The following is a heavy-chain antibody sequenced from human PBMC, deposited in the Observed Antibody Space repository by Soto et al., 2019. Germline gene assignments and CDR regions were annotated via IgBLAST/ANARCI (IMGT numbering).Heavy chain of an antibody. Sequence: QVQLQQWGAGLLKPSETLSLTCAVYGGSFSGYYWAGIRQPPGKGLRGIGEINHSESTNYNPSLKSRVTISVDTSKNQFSLKLSSVTAADTAVYYCARGRIVATVSYYYYMDVWGKGTTVTVSS. CDR3: ARGRIVATVSYYYYMDV. J-gene: IGHJ6*03. CDR1: GGSFSGYY. CDR2: INHSEST. V-gene: IGHV4-34*01. D-gene: IGHD1-26*01.